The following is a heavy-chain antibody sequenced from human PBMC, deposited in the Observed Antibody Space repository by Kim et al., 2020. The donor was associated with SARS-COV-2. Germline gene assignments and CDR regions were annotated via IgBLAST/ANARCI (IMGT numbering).Heavy chain of an antibody. J-gene: IGHJ5*02. V-gene: IGHV4-59*09. CDR3: ARGVVGATSSSWFDP. Sequence: NPSLKSRVTISVDTSKNQFCLKLSSVTAADTAVYYCARGVVGATSSSWFDPWGQGTLVTVSS. D-gene: IGHD1-26*01.